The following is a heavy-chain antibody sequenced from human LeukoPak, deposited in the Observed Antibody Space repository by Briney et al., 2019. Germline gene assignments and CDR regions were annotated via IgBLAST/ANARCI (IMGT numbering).Heavy chain of an antibody. J-gene: IGHJ4*02. CDR3: ARGIYYGSGSYYNTLNDY. V-gene: IGHV1-2*02. D-gene: IGHD3-10*01. Sequence: ASVKVSCKASGYTFTSYGISWVRQAPGQGLEWMGWINPNSGGTNYAQKFQGRVTMTRDTSISTAYMELSRLRSDDTAVYYCARGIYYGSGSYYNTLNDYWGQGTLVTVSS. CDR2: INPNSGGT. CDR1: GYTFTSYG.